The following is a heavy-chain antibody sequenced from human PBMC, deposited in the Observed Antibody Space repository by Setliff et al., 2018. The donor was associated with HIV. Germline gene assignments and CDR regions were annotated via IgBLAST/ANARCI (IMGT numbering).Heavy chain of an antibody. D-gene: IGHD3-10*01. Sequence: NPSEILSLTCAVSGYSISSDYYWGWIRQPPGKGLEWIGSFSPRGRTYQNGSLKSRVTISVDRSRNQFSLKLTSVTVADTAIYYCASTTSGVSGSYPAHAFDIWGQGTMVTVSS. J-gene: IGHJ3*02. CDR1: GYSISSDYY. CDR2: FSPRGRT. V-gene: IGHV4-38-2*01. CDR3: ASTTSGVSGSYPAHAFDI.